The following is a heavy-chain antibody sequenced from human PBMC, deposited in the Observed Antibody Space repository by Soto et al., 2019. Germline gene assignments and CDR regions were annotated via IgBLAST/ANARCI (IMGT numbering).Heavy chain of an antibody. CDR1: GFTFSSYA. CDR2: ISGSGGST. D-gene: IGHD6-13*01. J-gene: IGHJ4*02. CDR3: AKDGEAAAVARAFDY. Sequence: EVQLLESGGGLVQPGGSLRLSCAASGFTFSSYAMSWVRQAPGKGLEWVSAISGSGGSTYYADSVKGRFTISRDNSKNTLYLQMTSLRAEDTAVYYCAKDGEAAAVARAFDYWRQGTLVTVSS. V-gene: IGHV3-23*01.